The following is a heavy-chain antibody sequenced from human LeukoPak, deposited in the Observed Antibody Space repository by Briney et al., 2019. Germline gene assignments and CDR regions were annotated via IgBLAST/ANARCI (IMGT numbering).Heavy chain of an antibody. Sequence: PSETLSLTCTVSGGSISSYYWRWIRQPAGKGLEWIGRIYTSGSTNYNPSLKSRVTTSVDTSKNQFSLKLSSVTAADTAVYYCARDDGYSNYGYFQHWGQGALVTVSS. CDR3: ARDDGYSNYGYFQH. J-gene: IGHJ1*01. CDR1: GGSISSYY. V-gene: IGHV4-4*07. CDR2: IYTSGST. D-gene: IGHD4-11*01.